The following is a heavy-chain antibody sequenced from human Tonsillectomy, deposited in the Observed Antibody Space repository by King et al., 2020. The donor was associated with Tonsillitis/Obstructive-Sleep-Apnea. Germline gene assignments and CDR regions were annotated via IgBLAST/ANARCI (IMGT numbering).Heavy chain of an antibody. CDR2: INPGNGNT. Sequence: LVQSGAEVKKPGASVKVSCKASGYPFTSYSMHWVRQAPGQRLEWMGWINPGNGNTKYSQKFQGRVTITRDTSASTAYMELSSLRSEDTAVYYCAKDGSPWGQGTLVTVSS. CDR1: GYPFTSYS. J-gene: IGHJ5*02. CDR3: AKDGSP. V-gene: IGHV1-3*01.